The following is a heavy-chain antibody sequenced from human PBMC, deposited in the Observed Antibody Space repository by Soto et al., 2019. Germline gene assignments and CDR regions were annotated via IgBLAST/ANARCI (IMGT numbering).Heavy chain of an antibody. V-gene: IGHV1-18*04. J-gene: IGHJ4*02. Sequence: QVQLVQSGAEVKKPGASVKVSCKASGYTFATYGVSWVRQAPGQGLECVGWISAHNGDTHYSRKFQGRVTLTTDTSTNTAYMELRSLTSDDTAVYFCATEPIYYNDGSGYYPLGHWGQGTLVTVSS. CDR1: GYTFATYG. D-gene: IGHD3-22*01. CDR3: ATEPIYYNDGSGYYPLGH. CDR2: ISAHNGDT.